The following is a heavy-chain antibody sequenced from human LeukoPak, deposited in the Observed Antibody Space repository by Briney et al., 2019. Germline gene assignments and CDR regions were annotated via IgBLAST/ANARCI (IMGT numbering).Heavy chain of an antibody. V-gene: IGHV3-30*03. Sequence: GGSLRLSCAASGFTFSSYGMHWVRQAPGKGLEWVAVISYDGSNKYYADSVKGRFTISRDNSKNTLYLQMNSLRAEDTAVYYCARDLARFLEWLSHFFLYYFDYWGQGTLVTVSS. J-gene: IGHJ4*02. CDR2: ISYDGSNK. CDR1: GFTFSSYG. D-gene: IGHD3-3*01. CDR3: ARDLARFLEWLSHFFLYYFDY.